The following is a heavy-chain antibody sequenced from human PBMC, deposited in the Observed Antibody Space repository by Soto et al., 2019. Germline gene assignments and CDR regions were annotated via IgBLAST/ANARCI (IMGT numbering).Heavy chain of an antibody. CDR1: TFPFSSDA. CDR2: IRGSASRT. V-gene: IGHV3-23*01. D-gene: IGHD2-2*01. CDR3: ARYCSSTSCYGEVYYYYMDV. Sequence: EVQVLESGGGLVQPGGYLRLSCGAYTFPFSSDAMTWFRQAPGKGLEWVSGIRGSASRTYYADSVKGRFTISRDNSKNTLYLQMNSLRAEDTAIYYCARYCSSTSCYGEVYYYYMDVWGKGTTVTVSS. J-gene: IGHJ6*03.